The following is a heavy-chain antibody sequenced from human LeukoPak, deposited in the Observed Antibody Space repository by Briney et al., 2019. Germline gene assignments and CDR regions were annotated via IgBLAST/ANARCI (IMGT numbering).Heavy chain of an antibody. CDR3: ARDTYYDFWSGYYMHDFYYYYYIDV. Sequence: GGSLRLSCAASGFTFSSYSMNWVRQAPGKGLEWVSSISSSSSYIYYADSVKGRFTISRDNAKNSLYLQMNSLRAEDTAVYYWARDTYYDFWSGYYMHDFYYYYYIDVWGKGTTVTVSS. V-gene: IGHV3-21*01. CDR2: ISSSSSYI. CDR1: GFTFSSYS. J-gene: IGHJ6*03. D-gene: IGHD3-3*01.